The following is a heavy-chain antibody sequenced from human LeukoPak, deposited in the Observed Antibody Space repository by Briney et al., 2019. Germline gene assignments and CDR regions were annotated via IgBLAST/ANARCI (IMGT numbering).Heavy chain of an antibody. CDR1: GGTFSSYA. CDR2: INTYNGDT. J-gene: IGHJ4*02. Sequence: VKVSCKASGGTFSSYAISWVRQAPGQGLEWMGWINTYNGDTNYIQKFQGRVTVTTDTSTTTAYMELRSLRSDDTAVYYCATSDDSSGYYVDYWGQGTLVTVSS. CDR3: ATSDDSSGYYVDY. V-gene: IGHV1-18*01. D-gene: IGHD3-22*01.